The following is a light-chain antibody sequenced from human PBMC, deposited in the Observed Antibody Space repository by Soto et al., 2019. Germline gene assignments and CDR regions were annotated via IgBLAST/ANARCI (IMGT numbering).Light chain of an antibody. V-gene: IGKV3-20*01. J-gene: IGKJ3*01. CDR2: GAT. CDR3: QHYGNSPFT. Sequence: EIVLTQSPGTLSLSPGARATLSCRARQSVRSDYLAWYQQKPGQAPRLLIYGATTRATGVPDRISGSGSGTDFTLTISRLEPEDFAVYYCQHYGNSPFTFGPGTKVEI. CDR1: QSVRSDY.